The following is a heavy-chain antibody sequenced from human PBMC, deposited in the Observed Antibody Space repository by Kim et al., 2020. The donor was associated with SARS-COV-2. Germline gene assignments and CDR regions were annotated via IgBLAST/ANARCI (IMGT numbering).Heavy chain of an antibody. V-gene: IGHV3-33*08. CDR3: ARTTTATTGPFDL. D-gene: IGHD1-1*01. CDR2: IRSDGSYK. CDR1: GFTFSSYG. J-gene: IGHJ4*02. Sequence: GGSLRLSCAASGFTFSSYGMHWVRQAPGKGLEWVAFIRSDGSYKDHVDSVKGRFTISRDNSQNTLYLHMSSLRAEDTAVYYCARTTTATTGPFDLWGQGTLVTVSS.